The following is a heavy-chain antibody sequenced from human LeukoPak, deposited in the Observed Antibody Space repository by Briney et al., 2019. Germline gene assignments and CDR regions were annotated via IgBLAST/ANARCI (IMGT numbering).Heavy chain of an antibody. CDR2: ISSSSSTI. CDR3: ARGSSVGASLFDY. V-gene: IGHV3-48*01. CDR1: GFTFSSYS. Sequence: PGGSLRLSCAASGFTFSSYSMNWVRQAPGKGLEWVSYISSSSSTIYYADSVKGRFTISRDNAKNSLYLQMNSLRAEDTAVCYCARGSSVGASLFDYWGQGTLVTVSS. J-gene: IGHJ4*02. D-gene: IGHD1-26*01.